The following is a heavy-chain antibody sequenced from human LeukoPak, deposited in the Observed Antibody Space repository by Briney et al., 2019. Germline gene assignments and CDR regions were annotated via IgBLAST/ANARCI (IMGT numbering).Heavy chain of an antibody. V-gene: IGHV3-13*01. CDR1: GFTFSSYD. J-gene: IGHJ4*02. CDR3: ARDSTSVFHFDY. CDR2: IGTAGDT. Sequence: SGGSLRLSCAASGFTFSSYDMHWVRQATGKGLEWVSVIGTAGDTYYPGSVKGRFTISRENAKNSLYLQMNSLRAEDTAVYYCARDSTSVFHFDYWGQGTLVTVSS.